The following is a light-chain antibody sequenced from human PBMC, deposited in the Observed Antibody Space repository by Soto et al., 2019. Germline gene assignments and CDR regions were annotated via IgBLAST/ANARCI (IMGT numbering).Light chain of an antibody. J-gene: IGLJ2*01. CDR3: CSYVGIRNVV. Sequence: QSALTQPPSVSGSPGQSVTISCTGTSTDFVSYNRVSWYQQPPGTAPKLLLYEVNKRPSGVSNRFSGSKSGNTASLTISGLQADDEAYYYCCSYVGIRNVVFGGGTKVTVL. V-gene: IGLV2-18*02. CDR1: STDFVSYNR. CDR2: EVN.